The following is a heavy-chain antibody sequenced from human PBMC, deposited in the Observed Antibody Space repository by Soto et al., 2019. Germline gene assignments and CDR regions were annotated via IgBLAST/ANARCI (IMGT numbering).Heavy chain of an antibody. D-gene: IGHD4-17*01. Sequence: SETLSLTCAVSGGSISSGGYCWSWIRQPPGKGLEWIGYIYDSGSTYYNPSLKSRVTISVDRSKNQFSLKLSSVTAADTAVYYCARGALRWSTSWDFDYWGQGTLVTVSS. CDR3: ARGALRWSTSWDFDY. V-gene: IGHV4-30-2*01. J-gene: IGHJ4*02. CDR2: IYDSGST. CDR1: GGSISSGGYC.